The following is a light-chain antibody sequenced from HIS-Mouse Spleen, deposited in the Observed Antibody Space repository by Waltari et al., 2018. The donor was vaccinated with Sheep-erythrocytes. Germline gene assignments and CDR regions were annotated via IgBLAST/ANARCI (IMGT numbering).Light chain of an antibody. Sequence: SYELTQPPSVSVSPGQTASITCSGELCGIKYAVWYKQKPGHSPVLVIYQNSKRPSGISERFSGSNSGNTATLTISGTQARDEADYYCQAWDSSTVVFGGGTKLTVL. V-gene: IGLV3-1*01. CDR3: QAWDSSTVV. J-gene: IGLJ2*01. CDR1: LCGIKY. CDR2: QNS.